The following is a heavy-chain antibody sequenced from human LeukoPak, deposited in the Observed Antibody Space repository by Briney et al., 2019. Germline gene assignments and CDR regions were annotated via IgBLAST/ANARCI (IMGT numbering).Heavy chain of an antibody. CDR3: ARASYFGSGTYHDY. CDR2: ITSST. J-gene: IGHJ4*02. V-gene: IGHV3-48*01. Sequence: GGSLRLSCEASGFTFSTYTMSWVRQAPGKGLEWLSCITSSTYYADSVKGRFTISRDNAKNSLYLQMNSLRAEDTAVYYCARASYFGSGTYHDYWGQGTLVTVSS. CDR1: GFTFSTYT. D-gene: IGHD3-10*01.